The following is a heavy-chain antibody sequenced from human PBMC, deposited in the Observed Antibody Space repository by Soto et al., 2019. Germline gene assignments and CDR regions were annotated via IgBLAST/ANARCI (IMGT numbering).Heavy chain of an antibody. CDR1: CASISSYY. D-gene: IGHD2-8*01. Sequence: SETLSLTCIVSCASISSYYWSWIRQPPGKGLEWIGYIYYNGNTAYKPSLQSRVTISIEPSKSHSSLRLSSVTAADTAVYYCASYTGGIATNGFDLWGQGTLVTNSS. J-gene: IGHJ4*02. CDR2: IYYNGNT. CDR3: ASYTGGIATNGFDL. V-gene: IGHV4-59*01.